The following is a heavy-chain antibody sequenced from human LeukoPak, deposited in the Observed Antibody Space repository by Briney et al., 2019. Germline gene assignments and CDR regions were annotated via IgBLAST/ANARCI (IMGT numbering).Heavy chain of an antibody. CDR1: GFNFASNW. Sequence: GGSLRLSCAASGFNFASNWMHWVRQTPGKGLMWVSRINSGGSGTSYADSVEGRFTISRDNAKNTLYLQMNSLRAEDTAVYYCARVRGESPRWFDPWGQGTLVTVSS. J-gene: IGHJ5*02. D-gene: IGHD3-10*01. CDR3: ARVRGESPRWFDP. CDR2: INSGGSGT. V-gene: IGHV3-74*01.